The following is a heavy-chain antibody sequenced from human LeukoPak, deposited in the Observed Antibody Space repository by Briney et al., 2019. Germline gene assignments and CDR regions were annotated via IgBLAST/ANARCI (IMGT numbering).Heavy chain of an antibody. CDR3: ARGQTLTF. J-gene: IGHJ4*02. Sequence: GGSLRLSCAASGFSFSDYYMSSIRQAPGKGLECLSYMSSSGTTIYYADSVKGRFTISRDNAKNALYLQMNSLRAEDTGVYFCARGQTLTFWGQGTLVTVSS. V-gene: IGHV3-11*04. CDR1: GFSFSDYY. CDR2: MSSSGTTI.